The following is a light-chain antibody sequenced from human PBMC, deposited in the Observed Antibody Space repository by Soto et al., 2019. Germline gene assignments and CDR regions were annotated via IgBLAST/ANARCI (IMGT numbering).Light chain of an antibody. Sequence: IKLTQSPSTLSAYVGDRVTLTCRASQSISSWLAWYQQKPGRAPKLLIHKASTLESGVPSRFTGSGSGTEFTLTISSLQPDDFATYYCQQYNVYWTFGQGTKVDVK. J-gene: IGKJ1*01. CDR3: QQYNVYWT. CDR1: QSISSW. V-gene: IGKV1-5*03. CDR2: KAS.